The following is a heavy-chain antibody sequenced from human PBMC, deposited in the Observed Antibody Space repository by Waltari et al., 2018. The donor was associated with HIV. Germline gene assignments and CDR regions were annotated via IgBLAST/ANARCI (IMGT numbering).Heavy chain of an antibody. D-gene: IGHD1-26*01. CDR3: ARGEDVTLTHLTPGFRLQF. J-gene: IGHJ1*01. CDR1: GDTFTTYS. CDR2: IMSARGTT. V-gene: IGHV1-2*06. Sequence: LVQSASEVREPGASVTLSCKASGDTFTTYSLYWLRQAPGQGLEWMGRIMSARGTTTYSHTCQGRVTMPMDTASASTYMELTRLTSADTATYFCARGEDVTLTHLTPGFRLQFWGQGSLVVVSS.